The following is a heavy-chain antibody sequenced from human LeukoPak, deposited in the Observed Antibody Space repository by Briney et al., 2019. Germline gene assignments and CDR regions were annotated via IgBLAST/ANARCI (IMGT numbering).Heavy chain of an antibody. CDR2: ISGSGGST. V-gene: IGHV3-23*01. CDR1: GFTFSSYA. Sequence: PGGSLRLSCAASGFTFSSYAMSWVRQAPGKGLEWVSAISGSGGSTYYADSVKGRFTISRDNSKNTLYLQMNSLRAEDTAVYYCAKDKAITMLRGVTLSGWGQGTLVTVSS. J-gene: IGHJ4*02. CDR3: AKDKAITMLRGVTLSG. D-gene: IGHD3-10*01.